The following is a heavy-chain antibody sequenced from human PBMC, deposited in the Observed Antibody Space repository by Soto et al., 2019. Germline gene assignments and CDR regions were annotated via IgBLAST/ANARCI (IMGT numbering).Heavy chain of an antibody. CDR3: TRDQLPAAIGYYYYGMNL. CDR2: ISSTSDYT. Sequence: SGGSLRLSCAASGFSFSSYYMHWVREAPWKGLQWLSSISSTSDYTLYADSVKGRFTSFRENAKNSLSLQMNNLRTEDTAVYYCTRDQLPAAIGYYYYGMNLWGHGATVTVSS. V-gene: IGHV3-21*01. D-gene: IGHD2-2*02. CDR1: GFSFSSYY. J-gene: IGHJ6*02.